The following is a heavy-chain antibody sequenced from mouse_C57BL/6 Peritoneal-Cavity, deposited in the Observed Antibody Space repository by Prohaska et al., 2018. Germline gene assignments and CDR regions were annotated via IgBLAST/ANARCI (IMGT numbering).Heavy chain of an antibody. V-gene: IGHV4-1*01. J-gene: IGHJ4*01. CDR2: SNTDSSKI. CDR3: ASSNSYAMDY. Sequence: VKFLQSGGGLVQPVGSLKLSCAASGIDFSRYWMSWVRRAPGKGLEWIGESNTDSSKINYAPSLKDKLITTRDNAKNTLYLQMSKVRSEDTALYYCASSNSYAMDYWGQGTSVTVSS. CDR1: GIDFSRYW. D-gene: IGHD2-5*01.